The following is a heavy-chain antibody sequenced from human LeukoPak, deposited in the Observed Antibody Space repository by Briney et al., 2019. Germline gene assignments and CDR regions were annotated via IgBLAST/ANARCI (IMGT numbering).Heavy chain of an antibody. CDR2: IRSKANSYAT. CDR1: EFTFNTYT. D-gene: IGHD2-21*02. J-gene: IGHJ4*02. V-gene: IGHV3-73*01. CDR3: TRLWGDCGGDCYSHDY. Sequence: GGSLRLSCAASEFTFNTYTMNWVRQASGRGLEWVGRIRSKANSYATAYAASVKGRFTISRDDSKNTAYLQMNSLRTEDTAVYYCTRLWGDCGGDCYSHDYWGQGTLVTVSS.